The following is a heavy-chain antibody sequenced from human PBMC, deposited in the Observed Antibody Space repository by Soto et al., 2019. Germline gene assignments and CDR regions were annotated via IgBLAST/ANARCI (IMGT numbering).Heavy chain of an antibody. CDR1: GYTFSAYT. J-gene: IGHJ3*02. CDR2: INAGSGNT. V-gene: IGHV1-3*01. CDR3: ARDTETLGPRANDALDI. D-gene: IGHD3-3*02. Sequence: QAQLVQSRAEMKKPGASVKVSCKATGYTFSAYTMNWVRQAPGQRLEWLGWINAGSGNTKYSQSFRGRVSMTRDTSASTVYMELTGLTSEDTAVYYCARDTETLGPRANDALDIWGQGTMVTVSS.